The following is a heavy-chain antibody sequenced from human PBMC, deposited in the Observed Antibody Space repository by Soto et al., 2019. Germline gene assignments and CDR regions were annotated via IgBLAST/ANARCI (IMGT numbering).Heavy chain of an antibody. V-gene: IGHV3-23*01. CDR3: AKAHSFVELTPFDY. CDR1: GFTFYSYA. J-gene: IGHJ4*02. Sequence: EVQLLESGGGLVQPGGSLRLSCAASGFTFYSYAMTWVRQAPGKGLEWVSSIRGSGGTTYYADSVKGRFTISRDSSKNTLYLQMNSLRTEDTAVYYCAKAHSFVELTPFDYWGQGSLVTVSS. CDR2: IRGSGGTT. D-gene: IGHD1-7*01.